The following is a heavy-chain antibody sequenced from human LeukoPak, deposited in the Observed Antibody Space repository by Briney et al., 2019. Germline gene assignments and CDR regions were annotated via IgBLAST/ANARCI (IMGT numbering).Heavy chain of an antibody. CDR2: ISAYNGNT. V-gene: IGHV1-18*01. CDR1: GYTFTSYG. Sequence: GASVKVSCKASGYTFTSYGISWVRQAPGQGLEWKGWISAYNGNTNYAQKLQGRVTMTTDTSTSTAYMELRSLRSDDTAVYYCARDTAAAGIGYYYGMDVWGQGTTVTVSS. CDR3: ARDTAAAGIGYYYGMDV. D-gene: IGHD6-13*01. J-gene: IGHJ6*02.